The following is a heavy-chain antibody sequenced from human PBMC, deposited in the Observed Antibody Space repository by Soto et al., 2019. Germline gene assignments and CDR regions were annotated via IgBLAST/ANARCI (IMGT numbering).Heavy chain of an antibody. CDR3: ARIAEFPLLFGELRLIDYYCYDMDV. J-gene: IGHJ6*03. V-gene: IGHV3-21*01. Sequence: GSLRLSCAASGFTFSSYSMNWVRQAPGKGLEWVSSISSSSSCIYYADSVKGRFTISRDNAKNSLYLQMNSLRAEDTAVYYCARIAEFPLLFGELRLIDYYCYDMDVLGKWTAITVSS. CDR2: ISSSSSCI. CDR1: GFTFSSYS. D-gene: IGHD3-10*01.